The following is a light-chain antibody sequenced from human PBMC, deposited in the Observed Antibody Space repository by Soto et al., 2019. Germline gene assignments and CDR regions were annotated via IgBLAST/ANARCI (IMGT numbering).Light chain of an antibody. Sequence: DIQVTQSPSSLSASLGDRVTITCRTSQTIGEGLSWYQQKPGQAPSLLIFGASSLQSGVPSRFSGGPSGTDFTLTISSLQPEDSATYYCLQDYTTPYTFGQGPKLEIK. CDR1: QTIGEG. CDR3: LQDYTTPYT. CDR2: GAS. V-gene: IGKV1-39*01. J-gene: IGKJ2*01.